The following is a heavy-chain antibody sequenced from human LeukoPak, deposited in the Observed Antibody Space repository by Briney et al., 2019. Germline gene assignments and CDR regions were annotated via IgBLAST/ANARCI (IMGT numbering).Heavy chain of an antibody. CDR3: AREDYDSSGYDDAFDI. V-gene: IGHV4-34*01. CDR1: GGSFSGYY. D-gene: IGHD3-22*01. J-gene: IGHJ3*02. CDR2: INHSGST. Sequence: SETLSLTCAVYGGSFSGYYWSWIRQPPGKGLEWIGEINHSGSTNYNPSLKSRVTISVDTSKNQFSLKLSSVTAADTAVYYCAREDYDSSGYDDAFDIWGQGTMVTVSS.